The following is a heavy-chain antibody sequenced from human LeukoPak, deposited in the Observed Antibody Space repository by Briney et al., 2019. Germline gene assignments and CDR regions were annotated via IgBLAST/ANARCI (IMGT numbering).Heavy chain of an antibody. CDR2: IYTSGST. D-gene: IGHD5-24*01. Sequence: SETLSLTCTVSGGSISSGSYYWSWIRQPAGKGLEWTGRIYTSGSTNYNPSLKSRVTISVDTSKNQFSLKLSSVTAADTAVYYCARGRDGYNYYYYYGMGVWGQGTTVTVSS. V-gene: IGHV4-61*02. CDR3: ARGRDGYNYYYYYGMGV. CDR1: GGSISSGSYY. J-gene: IGHJ6*02.